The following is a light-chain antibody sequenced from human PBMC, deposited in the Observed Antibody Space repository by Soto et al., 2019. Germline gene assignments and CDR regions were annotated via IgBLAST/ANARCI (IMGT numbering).Light chain of an antibody. Sequence: DIQMTQSPSSLSASVGDRVTITCRASQGISNYLAWYQQKPGKVPKLLIYAASTRATDMPGRFSGRGSGTEFTLTISSLQSEDFAVYYCQQYRNWPRTFGQGTKVDIK. CDR2: AAS. CDR1: QGISNY. CDR3: QQYRNWPRT. J-gene: IGKJ1*01. V-gene: IGKV1-27*01.